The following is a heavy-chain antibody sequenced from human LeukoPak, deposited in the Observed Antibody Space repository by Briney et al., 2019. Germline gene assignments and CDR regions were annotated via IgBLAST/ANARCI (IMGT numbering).Heavy chain of an antibody. J-gene: IGHJ3*02. V-gene: IGHV3-48*04. CDR2: ISSSGSTI. CDR3: ARGSNLIAVAGDAFDI. Sequence: GGSLRLSCAASGFTFSSYAMSWVRQAPGKGLEWVSYISSSGSTIYYADSVKGRFTISRDNAKNSLYLQMNSLRAEDTAVYYCARGSNLIAVAGDAFDIWGQGTMVTVSS. D-gene: IGHD6-19*01. CDR1: GFTFSSYA.